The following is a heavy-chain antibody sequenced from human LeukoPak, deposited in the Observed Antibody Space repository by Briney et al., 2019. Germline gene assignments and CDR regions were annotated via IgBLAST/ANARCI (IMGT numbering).Heavy chain of an antibody. CDR3: ANGGSGSVGYYYYGMDV. V-gene: IGHV3-9*01. CDR2: ISWDSGSI. CDR1: GFTFDDYA. Sequence: GGSLRLSCAASGFTFDDYAMHWVRQAPGKGLEWVAGISWDSGSIGYADSVKGRFTISRDNAKNSLYLQMNSLRAEDTALYYWANGGSGSVGYYYYGMDVWGQGTTVTVSS. D-gene: IGHD3-10*01. J-gene: IGHJ6*02.